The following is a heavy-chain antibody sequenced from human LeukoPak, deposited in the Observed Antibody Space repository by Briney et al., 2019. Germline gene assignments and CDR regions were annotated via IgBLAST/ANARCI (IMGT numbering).Heavy chain of an antibody. Sequence: GGSLRLSCAASGVTFSSYCMSWVRQAPGKGLEWVANRKQDGSEKYYVDSVKGRFTISRDNAKNTLYLQMNSLRAEDTAVDYCARVSVCSSASCYSLFAYWGQGTLVTVSS. CDR2: RKQDGSEK. J-gene: IGHJ4*02. CDR3: ARVSVCSSASCYSLFAY. D-gene: IGHD2-2*01. CDR1: GVTFSSYC. V-gene: IGHV3-7*01.